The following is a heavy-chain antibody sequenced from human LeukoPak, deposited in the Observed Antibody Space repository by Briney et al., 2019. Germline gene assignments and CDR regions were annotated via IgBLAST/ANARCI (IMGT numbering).Heavy chain of an antibody. CDR2: IKQDGSEK. CDR3: ARQGALKVGATWTNWFDP. D-gene: IGHD1-26*01. V-gene: IGHV3-7*03. CDR1: GFTFSSYW. J-gene: IGHJ5*02. Sequence: GGSLRLSCAASGFTFSSYWMSWVRQAPGKGLEWVANIKQDGSEKYYVDSVKGGFTISRDNAKNSLYLQMNSLRAEDTAVYYCARQGALKVGATWTNWFDPWGQGTLVTVSS.